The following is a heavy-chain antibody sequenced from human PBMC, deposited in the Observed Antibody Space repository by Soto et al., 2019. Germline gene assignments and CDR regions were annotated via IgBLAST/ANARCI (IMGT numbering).Heavy chain of an antibody. CDR2: ISAYNGNT. CDR1: GYTFTSYG. V-gene: IGHV1-18*01. Sequence: QVQLVQSGAEVKKPGASVKVSCQASGYTFTSYGISWVRQAPGQGLEWMGWISAYNGNTNYAQKLQGRVTMTTDTSTSTAYMELRSLRSDDTAVYYCARDRSVNYYGSGNPYYYYYCMDVWGQGTTVTVSS. J-gene: IGHJ6*02. CDR3: ARDRSVNYYGSGNPYYYYYCMDV. D-gene: IGHD3-10*01.